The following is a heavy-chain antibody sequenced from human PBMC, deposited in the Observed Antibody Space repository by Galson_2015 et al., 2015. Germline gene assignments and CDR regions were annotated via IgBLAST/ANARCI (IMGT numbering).Heavy chain of an antibody. CDR1: GGSSIGYS. Sequence: SEPLSLTCPVYGGSSIGYSWVWIRQPPGEGLEWIGEITHSGSTTYNPSVESRFTMSVDTSKNQFFLKMASVTAEDTAVYFCARGLFTMSRGIQYGMDVWGQGTTATVSS. V-gene: IGHV4-34*01. J-gene: IGHJ6*02. CDR2: ITHSGST. D-gene: IGHD3-10*01. CDR3: ARGLFTMSRGIQYGMDV.